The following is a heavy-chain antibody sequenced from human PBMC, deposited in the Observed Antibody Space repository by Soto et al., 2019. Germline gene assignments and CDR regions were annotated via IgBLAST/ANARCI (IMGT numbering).Heavy chain of an antibody. D-gene: IGHD4-17*01. V-gene: IGHV3-30-3*01. CDR3: ARGQYGDYNHDAFDI. J-gene: IGHJ3*02. Sequence: GGSLRLSCAASGFTFSSYAMHWVRQAPGKGLEWVAVISYDGSNKYYADSVKGRFTISRDNSKNTLYLQMNSLRAEDTAVYYCARGQYGDYNHDAFDIWGQGTMVTVSS. CDR1: GFTFSSYA. CDR2: ISYDGSNK.